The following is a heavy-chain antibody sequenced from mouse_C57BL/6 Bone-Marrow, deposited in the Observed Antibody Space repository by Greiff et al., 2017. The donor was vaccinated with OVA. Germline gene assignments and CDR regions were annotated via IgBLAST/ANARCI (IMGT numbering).Heavy chain of an antibody. J-gene: IGHJ1*03. CDR2: IYPRDGST. CDR3: AREYYSGYFDV. Sequence: QVQLKESGPELVKPGASVKLSCKASGYTFTSYVINWVKQRPGQGLEWIGWIYPRDGSTKYNEKFKGKATLTVDTSSSTAYMELHSLTSKDSAVYFCAREYYSGYFDVWGTGTTVTVSS. CDR1: GYTFTSYV. D-gene: IGHD2-12*01. V-gene: IGHV1-85*01.